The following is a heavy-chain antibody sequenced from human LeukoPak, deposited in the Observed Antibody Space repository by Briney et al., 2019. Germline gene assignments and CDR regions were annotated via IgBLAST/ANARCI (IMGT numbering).Heavy chain of an antibody. CDR3: AGGNYYYYYIDV. CDR1: GGSISSYY. V-gene: IGHV4-4*09. CDR2: IYTSGST. D-gene: IGHD3-3*01. Sequence: SETLSLTCTVSGGSISSYYWSWIRQPPGKGLEWIGYIYTSGSTNYNPSLKSRVTISVDTSKNQFSLKLSSVTAADTAVYYCAGGNYYYYYIDVWGKGTTVTVSS. J-gene: IGHJ6*03.